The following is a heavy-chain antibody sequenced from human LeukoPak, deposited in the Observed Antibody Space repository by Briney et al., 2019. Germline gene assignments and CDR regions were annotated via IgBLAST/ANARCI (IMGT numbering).Heavy chain of an antibody. Sequence: ASVKVSCKASGYTFTSYDINWVRQATGQGLEWMGWMNPNSGNTGYAQKFQGRVTMTRNTSISTAYMELSSLRSEDTAVYYCARDITGTTVYDYWGQGILVTVSS. CDR2: MNPNSGNT. J-gene: IGHJ4*02. D-gene: IGHD1-7*01. CDR3: ARDITGTTVYDY. CDR1: GYTFTSYD. V-gene: IGHV1-8*01.